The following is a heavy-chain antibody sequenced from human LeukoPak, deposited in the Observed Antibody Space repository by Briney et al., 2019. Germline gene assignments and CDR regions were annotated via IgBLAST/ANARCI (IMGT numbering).Heavy chain of an antibody. CDR3: ARAGAYGNWFDP. V-gene: IGHV1-69*06. D-gene: IGHD3-10*01. CDR1: RGAFSSYA. CDR2: IIPIFDTA. J-gene: IGHJ5*02. Sequence: SVKVSCKASRGAFSSYAINWVRQAPGHGREWMGRIIPIFDTAITITADKSTSTAYMELSSLRSEDMAVYYCARAGAYGNWFDPWGQGTLVTVPS.